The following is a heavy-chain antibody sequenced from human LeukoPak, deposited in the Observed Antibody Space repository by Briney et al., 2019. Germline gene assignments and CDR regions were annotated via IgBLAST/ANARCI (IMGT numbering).Heavy chain of an antibody. CDR2: IIPIFGTA. J-gene: IGHJ2*01. CDR3: ARERITIFGVVNRWYFDL. CDR1: GGTCSSYA. D-gene: IGHD3-3*01. Sequence: SSVKVSCKASGGTCSSYAISWVRQAPGQGLEWMGGIIPIFGTANYAQKFQGRVTITADESTSTAYMELSSLRSEDTAVYYCARERITIFGVVNRWYFDLWGRGTLVTVSS. V-gene: IGHV1-69*01.